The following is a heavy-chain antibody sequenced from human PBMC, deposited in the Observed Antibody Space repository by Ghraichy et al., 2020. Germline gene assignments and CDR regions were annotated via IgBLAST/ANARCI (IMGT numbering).Heavy chain of an antibody. CDR1: GGSISSSSYY. V-gene: IGHV4-39*01. Sequence: SETLSLTCTVSGGSISSSSYYWGWIRQPPGKGLEWIGSIYYSGSTYYNPSLKSRVTISVDTSKNQFSLKLSSVTAADTAVYYCAREPYYDFWSGPNAFDIWGQGTMVTVS. CDR2: IYYSGST. J-gene: IGHJ3*02. CDR3: AREPYYDFWSGPNAFDI. D-gene: IGHD3-3*01.